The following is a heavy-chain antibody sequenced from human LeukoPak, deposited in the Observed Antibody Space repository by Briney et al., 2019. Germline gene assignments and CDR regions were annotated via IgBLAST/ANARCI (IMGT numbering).Heavy chain of an antibody. D-gene: IGHD5-18*01. J-gene: IGHJ4*02. CDR1: GGSISSGGYY. CDR3: ARVDTAMVTGFTLDYFDY. Sequence: SQTLSLTCTVSGGSISSGGYYWSWIGQHPGKGLEWIGYIYYSGSTYYNPSLKSRVTISVDTSKNQFSLKLSSVTAADTAVYYCARVDTAMVTGFTLDYFDYWGQGTLVTVSS. CDR2: IYYSGST. V-gene: IGHV4-31*03.